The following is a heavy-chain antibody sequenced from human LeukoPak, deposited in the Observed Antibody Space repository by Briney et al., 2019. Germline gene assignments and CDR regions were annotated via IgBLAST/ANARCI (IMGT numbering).Heavy chain of an antibody. CDR2: ISYSGST. D-gene: IGHD6-19*01. CDR1: GGSFSSYY. J-gene: IGHJ4*02. Sequence: SETLSLTCTVSGGSFSSYYWTWIRQPPGKGLEWIGYISYSGSTKYNPSLKSRVTMSVDASENQLFLNLTSVTAADTAVYYCAREGKLTGYSGGLGFNYWGQGTLVTVSS. CDR3: AREGKLTGYSGGLGFNY. V-gene: IGHV4-59*01.